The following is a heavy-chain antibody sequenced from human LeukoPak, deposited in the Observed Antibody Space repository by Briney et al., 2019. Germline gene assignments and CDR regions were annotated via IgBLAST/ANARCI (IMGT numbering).Heavy chain of an antibody. V-gene: IGHV3-48*03. CDR2: ITSSGSTM. J-gene: IGHJ4*02. CDR3: ATLRPRQQLVVDH. Sequence: PGGSLRLSCAAAGFTFSSYEMHWVRQAPGEWLEWVSYITSSGSTMYYADSMKGRFTISRDNAKNSLYLQMSSLRAEDTAVYYCATLRPRQQLVVDHWGQGTLVTVSS. CDR1: GFTFSSYE. D-gene: IGHD6-13*01.